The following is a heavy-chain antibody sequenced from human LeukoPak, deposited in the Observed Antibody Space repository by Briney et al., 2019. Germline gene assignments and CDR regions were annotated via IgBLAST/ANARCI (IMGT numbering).Heavy chain of an antibody. J-gene: IGHJ4*02. CDR1: GFTVSSNY. CDR3: ARSPPVLWFFI. CDR2: IYSGGST. V-gene: IGHV3-66*01. D-gene: IGHD3-10*01. Sequence: PGGSLRLSYAASGFTVSSNYMSWVRQAPGKGLEWVSVIYSGGSTYYADSVKGRFTISRDNSKNTLYLQMNSLRAEDTAVYYCARSPPVLWFFIWGQGTLVTVSS.